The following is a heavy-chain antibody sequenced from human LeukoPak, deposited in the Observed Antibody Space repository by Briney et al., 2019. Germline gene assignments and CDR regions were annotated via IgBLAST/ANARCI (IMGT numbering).Heavy chain of an antibody. Sequence: GGSLRLSCAASGFTISDYSMSWIGQARGKGLEWVSYLDSSGSIIYYADPVKGRFTISRDNAKNSLYLQMNSLRAEDTAVYYCARRISLEYWGQGTLVTVSS. D-gene: IGHD2-15*01. CDR2: LDSSGSII. CDR1: GFTISDYS. J-gene: IGHJ4*02. CDR3: ARRISLEY. V-gene: IGHV3-11*01.